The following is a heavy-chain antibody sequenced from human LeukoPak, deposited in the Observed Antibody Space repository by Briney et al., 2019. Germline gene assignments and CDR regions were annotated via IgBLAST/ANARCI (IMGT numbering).Heavy chain of an antibody. CDR2: INHSGST. CDR1: GGSISSSSYY. Sequence: SETLSLTCTVSGGSISSSSYYWGWIRQPPGKGLEWIGEINHSGSTNYNPSLKSRVTISVDTSKNQFSLKLSSVTAADTAVYYCARSGDYYYYMDVWGKGTTVTVSS. V-gene: IGHV4-39*07. CDR3: ARSGDYYYYMDV. D-gene: IGHD1-26*01. J-gene: IGHJ6*03.